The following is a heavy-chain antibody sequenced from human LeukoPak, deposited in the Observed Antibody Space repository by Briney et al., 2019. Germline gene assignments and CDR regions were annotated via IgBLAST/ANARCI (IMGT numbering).Heavy chain of an antibody. CDR2: IKQDGSEK. CDR1: GFTFSSYW. CDR3: ARLIAVTGYRYFDL. J-gene: IGHJ2*01. D-gene: IGHD6-19*01. Sequence: QPGGSLRLSCPASGFTFSSYWMSCVRQAPGKGLEWAANIKQDGSEKYYVDSVKGRFTISRDNAKNSLYLQMNSLSAEDTAVYYCARLIAVTGYRYFDLWGRGALVTVSS. V-gene: IGHV3-7*03.